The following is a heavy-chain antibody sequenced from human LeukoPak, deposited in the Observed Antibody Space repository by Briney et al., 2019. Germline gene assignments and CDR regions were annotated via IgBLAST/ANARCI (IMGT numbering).Heavy chain of an antibody. D-gene: IGHD5-12*01. V-gene: IGHV1-18*01. CDR1: GYTFTSYG. Sequence: GASVKVSCKASGYTFTSYGLTWVRQAPGQGLEWMGWISTYNGNTNYAQKLQGRVTMTTDTSTSTAYMELRSLRSDDTAVYYCANQEGSGYDAFDIWGQGTMVTVSS. CDR3: ANQEGSGYDAFDI. CDR2: ISTYNGNT. J-gene: IGHJ3*02.